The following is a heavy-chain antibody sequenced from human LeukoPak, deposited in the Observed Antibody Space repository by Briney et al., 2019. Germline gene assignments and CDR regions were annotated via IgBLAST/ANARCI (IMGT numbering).Heavy chain of an antibody. J-gene: IGHJ3*02. CDR2: IKQDGSEK. D-gene: IGHD3-22*01. CDR1: GFTFSSYW. CDR3: AKTVLSGYYYGAFDI. V-gene: IGHV3-7*03. Sequence: GGSLRLSCAASGFTFSSYWMRWVRQAPGKGLEWVANIKQDGSEKNYVDSVKGRFTISRDNAKNSLYLQMNSLRAEDTAVYYCAKTVLSGYYYGAFDIWGQGTMVTVSS.